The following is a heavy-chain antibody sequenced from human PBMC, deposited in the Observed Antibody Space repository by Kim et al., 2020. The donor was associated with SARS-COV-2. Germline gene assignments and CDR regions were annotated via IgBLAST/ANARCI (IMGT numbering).Heavy chain of an antibody. V-gene: IGHV3-23*01. CDR2: ISATGNT. J-gene: IGHJ5*02. D-gene: IGHD1-1*01. Sequence: GGSLRLSCAASGFTFSNHAMTWVRQAPGQGLEWVSAISATGNTNYADSVKGRFTISRDNSKNTLYLQMNSLRSEDTAIYYCANNWNCDHWGQGALVTVSS. CDR3: ANNWNCDH. CDR1: GFTFSNHA.